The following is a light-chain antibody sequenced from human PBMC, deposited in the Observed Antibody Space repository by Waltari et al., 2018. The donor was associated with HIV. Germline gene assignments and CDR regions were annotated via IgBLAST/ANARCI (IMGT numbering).Light chain of an antibody. J-gene: IGKJ4*01. V-gene: IGKV4-1*01. CDR1: QSVLYSSNNKNY. CDR2: WAS. CDR3: QQYYSPALT. Sequence: DIVMTQSPDSLAVSLGERATINCKSSQSVLYSSNNKNYLAWYQQKPGQPPKLLIYWASIRESGVPDRISGSGSGTDFTLSISSLQAEDVAVYYCQQYYSPALTFGGGTKVEIK.